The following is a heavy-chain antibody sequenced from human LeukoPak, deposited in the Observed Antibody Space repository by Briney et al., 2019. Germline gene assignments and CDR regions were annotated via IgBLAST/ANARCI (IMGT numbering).Heavy chain of an antibody. Sequence: SETLSLTCTVSGGSISSYYWSWIRQPPGKGLEWIGYIYYSGSTNYNPSLKSRVTISVDTSMNQFSLKLSSVTAADTAVYYCARTYYYDSSGYYSFDYWGQGTLVTVSS. D-gene: IGHD3-22*01. CDR3: ARTYYYDSSGYYSFDY. CDR2: IYYSGST. V-gene: IGHV4-59*01. CDR1: GGSISSYY. J-gene: IGHJ4*02.